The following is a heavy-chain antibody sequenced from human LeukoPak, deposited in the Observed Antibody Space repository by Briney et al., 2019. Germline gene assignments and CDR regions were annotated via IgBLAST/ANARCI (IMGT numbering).Heavy chain of an antibody. CDR1: GYTFTGYY. D-gene: IGHD2-2*01. Sequence: ASVKVSCKASGYTFTGYYMHWVRQAPGQGLEWMGWINPNSGGTNYAQKFQGRVTMTRDTSISTAYMELSRLRSDGTAVYYCARVVVVPAAMDYWGQGTLVTVSS. CDR3: ARVVVVPAAMDY. J-gene: IGHJ4*02. V-gene: IGHV1-2*02. CDR2: INPNSGGT.